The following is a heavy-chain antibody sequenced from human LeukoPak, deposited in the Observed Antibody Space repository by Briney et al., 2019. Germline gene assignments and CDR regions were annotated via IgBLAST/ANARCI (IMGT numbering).Heavy chain of an antibody. Sequence: PGGSLRLSCAASGFTFSSYGMHWVRQAPGKGLEWVAVISYDGSNKYYADSVKGRFTISRDNSKNTLYLQMNSLRAEDTAVYYCAKDYDSSGTEYFQHWGQGTLVTVSS. CDR3: AKDYDSSGTEYFQH. CDR2: ISYDGSNK. CDR1: GFTFSSYG. D-gene: IGHD3-22*01. J-gene: IGHJ1*01. V-gene: IGHV3-30*18.